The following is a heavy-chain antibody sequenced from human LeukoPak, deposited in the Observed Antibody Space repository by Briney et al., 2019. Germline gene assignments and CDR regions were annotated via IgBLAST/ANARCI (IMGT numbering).Heavy chain of an antibody. CDR2: IKQDGGEK. CDR3: AKNTYYYDSSGLYGMDV. J-gene: IGHJ6*04. D-gene: IGHD3-22*01. CDR1: GLTFSSYW. V-gene: IGHV3-7*01. Sequence: GGSLRLSCVASGLTFSSYWMSWVRQAPGKGLEWVANIKQDGGEKYYVDSVKGRFTISRDNAKNTLYLQMNSLRAEDTAVYYCAKNTYYYDSSGLYGMDVWGQRGHGHRLL.